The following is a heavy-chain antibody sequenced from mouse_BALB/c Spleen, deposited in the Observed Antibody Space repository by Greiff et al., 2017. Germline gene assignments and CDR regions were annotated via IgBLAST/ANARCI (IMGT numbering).Heavy chain of an antibody. CDR2: INPNNGDT. Sequence: VQLQQSGPELVKPGASVKMSCKASGYTFTDYYMKWVKQSHGKSLEWIGDINPNNGDTFYNQKFKGKATLTVDKSTSTAYMQLNSLTSEDSAVYYCARDGRTRIYGNSSYYFDYWGQGTTLTVSS. V-gene: IGHV1-26*01. CDR3: ARDGRTRIYGNSSYYFDY. D-gene: IGHD2-1*01. J-gene: IGHJ2*01. CDR1: GYTFTDYY.